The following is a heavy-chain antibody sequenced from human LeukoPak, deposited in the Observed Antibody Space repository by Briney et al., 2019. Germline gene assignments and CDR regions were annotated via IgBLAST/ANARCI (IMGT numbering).Heavy chain of an antibody. Sequence: ASVKVSCKASGYTFTDYYIHWMRQVPGQGLEWMAWINPNGGGTDYAQTFQGRVTMTRDTTISTAYMELSRLRSDDTAVYYCARAYGSGNYGSLYWGQGTLVTVSS. J-gene: IGHJ4*02. CDR1: GYTFTDYY. D-gene: IGHD3-10*01. CDR2: INPNGGGT. CDR3: ARAYGSGNYGSLY. V-gene: IGHV1-2*02.